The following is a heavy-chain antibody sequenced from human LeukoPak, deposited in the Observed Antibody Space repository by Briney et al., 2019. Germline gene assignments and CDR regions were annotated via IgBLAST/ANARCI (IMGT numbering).Heavy chain of an antibody. Sequence: GGSLRLSCAASGFTFSSYAMSWLRPAPGKGLEWGSAVSSSSGSTNYADYVKGQFTISTDNSKNTVYLQMNSPRAEDTAVYYWAKEGRKTGNTYGYEFDSWGQGTLVTVSS. CDR2: VSSSSGST. V-gene: IGHV3-23*01. CDR1: GFTFSSYA. J-gene: IGHJ4*02. CDR3: AKEGRKTGNTYGYEFDS. D-gene: IGHD5-18*01.